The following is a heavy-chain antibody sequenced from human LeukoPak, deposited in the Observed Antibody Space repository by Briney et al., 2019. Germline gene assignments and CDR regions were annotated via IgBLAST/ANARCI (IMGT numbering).Heavy chain of an antibody. Sequence: SETLSLTCTVSGGFITAYYWGWIRQPPGKGLEWIGSIYHSGSTYYNPSLKSRVTISVDTSKNQFSLKLSSVTAADTAVYYCARANYYDNSGYSRGAFDIWGQGTMVTVSS. D-gene: IGHD3-22*01. CDR1: GGFITAYY. V-gene: IGHV4-38-2*02. J-gene: IGHJ3*02. CDR2: IYHSGST. CDR3: ARANYYDNSGYSRGAFDI.